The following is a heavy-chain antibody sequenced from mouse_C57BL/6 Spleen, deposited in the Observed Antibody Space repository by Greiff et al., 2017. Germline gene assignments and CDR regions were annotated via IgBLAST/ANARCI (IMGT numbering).Heavy chain of an antibody. D-gene: IGHD2-4*01. CDR1: GYSITSGYD. Sequence: EVQLVESGPGMVKPSQSLSLTCTVTGYSITSGYDWHWIRHFPGNKLEWMGYISYSGSTNYNPSLKSRISITHDTSKNHFFLKLNSVTTEDTATYYCARYDYEGAMDYWGQGTSVTVSS. CDR2: ISYSGST. CDR3: ARYDYEGAMDY. V-gene: IGHV3-1*01. J-gene: IGHJ4*01.